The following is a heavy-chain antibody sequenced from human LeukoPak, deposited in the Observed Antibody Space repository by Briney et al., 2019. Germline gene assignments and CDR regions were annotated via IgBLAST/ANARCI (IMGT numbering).Heavy chain of an antibody. J-gene: IGHJ4*02. Sequence: GGSLRLSCAASGFTFSRSWMSWVRQAPGKGLEWVANIKQDGNEKYYVDSVKGRFTISRDNAKNSLYLQMNSLRAEDSAVYYCATKGPNAVASGFDYWGQGTLVTVSS. CDR2: IKQDGNEK. V-gene: IGHV3-7*01. CDR3: ATKGPNAVASGFDY. D-gene: IGHD6-19*01. CDR1: GFTFSRSW.